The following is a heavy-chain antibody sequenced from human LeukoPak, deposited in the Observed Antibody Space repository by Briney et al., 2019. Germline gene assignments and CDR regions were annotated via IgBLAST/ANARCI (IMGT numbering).Heavy chain of an antibody. CDR3: ARDSPFFDWFYAFDI. Sequence: SVKVSCKASGGTFSNYAISWVRQAPGQGLESMGGIIPIFGTANYAQKFRGRVTITADKSTRTAYMELSSLRSEDTAVYYCARDSPFFDWFYAFDIWGQGTMVTVSS. CDR2: IIPIFGTA. J-gene: IGHJ3*02. V-gene: IGHV1-69*06. D-gene: IGHD3-9*01. CDR1: GGTFSNYA.